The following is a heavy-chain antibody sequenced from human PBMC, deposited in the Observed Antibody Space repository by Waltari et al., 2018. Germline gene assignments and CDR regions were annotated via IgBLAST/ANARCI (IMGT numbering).Heavy chain of an antibody. J-gene: IGHJ4*02. CDR2: INHSGST. V-gene: IGHV4-34*01. Sequence: QVQLQQWGAGLLKPSETLSLTCAVYGGSFSGYFWSWIRQPPGKGLEWIGEINHSGSTNYSPPLKRRGTISVDTSKNHSAPKLTSVTAADTAVYYCARREDYYDSGAFLALCGQGTLVTVSS. CDR1: GGSFSGYF. CDR3: ARREDYYDSGAFLAL. D-gene: IGHD3-22*01.